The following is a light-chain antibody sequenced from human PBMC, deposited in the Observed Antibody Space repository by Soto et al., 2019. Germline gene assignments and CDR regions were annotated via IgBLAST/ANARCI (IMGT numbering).Light chain of an antibody. CDR1: QGISNY. J-gene: IGKJ1*01. V-gene: IGKV1-27*01. CDR2: AAS. Sequence: DIQMTQSPSSLSASVGDRVTITCRASQGISNYLAWYQQKPGKVPKLLIYAASTFQSGVPSRFSGSGSGSDFTLTISSLQPEDVASYYCQKYNSAPRTCGQGTKVEIK. CDR3: QKYNSAPRT.